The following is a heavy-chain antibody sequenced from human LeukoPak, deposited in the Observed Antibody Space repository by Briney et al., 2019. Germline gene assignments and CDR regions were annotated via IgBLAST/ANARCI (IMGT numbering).Heavy chain of an antibody. CDR1: GFSFSDAW. D-gene: IGHD2-8*01. V-gene: IGHV3-15*01. Sequence: GGSLRLSCAGSGFSFSDAWLNWVRQTPEKGLEWVARIKRQTEGWAKDYAAPVKGRFTISRDDSKSTVYLQMNSLEIEDTAVYYCSGNADHDWWGQGTPVTVSS. CDR3: SGNADHDW. J-gene: IGHJ4*02. CDR2: IKRQTEGWAK.